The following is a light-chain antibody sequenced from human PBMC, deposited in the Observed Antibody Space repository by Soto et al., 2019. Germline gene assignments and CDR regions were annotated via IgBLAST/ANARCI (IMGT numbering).Light chain of an antibody. CDR3: QQYGTSPRT. J-gene: IGKJ5*01. V-gene: IGKV3-20*01. CDR2: GAS. Sequence: DIVLTQSPGTLSLSPGERPTLSCRASQSVSSSYLAWYEQKPGQAPRLFIYGASSRATGIPDRFSGSGSGTDFTITISRLEPEDFEVDICQQYGTSPRTFGQGTRLEIK. CDR1: QSVSSSY.